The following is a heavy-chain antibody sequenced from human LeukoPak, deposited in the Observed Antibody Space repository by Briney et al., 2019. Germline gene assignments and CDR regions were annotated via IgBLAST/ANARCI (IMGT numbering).Heavy chain of an antibody. CDR1: GGSISSYY. D-gene: IGHD2-15*01. J-gene: IGHJ4*02. Sequence: PSETLSLTCTVPGGSISSYYWSWIRQPAGKGLEWIGRIYTSGSTNYNPSLKSRVTMSVDTSKNQFSLKLSSVTAADTAVYYCARAGYCSGGSCYDYWGQGTLVTVSS. CDR3: ARAGYCSGGSCYDY. CDR2: IYTSGST. V-gene: IGHV4-4*07.